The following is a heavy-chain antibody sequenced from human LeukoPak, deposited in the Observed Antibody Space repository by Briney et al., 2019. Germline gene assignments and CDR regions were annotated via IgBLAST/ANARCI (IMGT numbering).Heavy chain of an antibody. CDR1: GFPFNSYG. CDR3: AKDNRRGCSGGSCYLRYYGMDV. V-gene: IGHV3-30*18. J-gene: IGHJ6*04. CDR2: ISYDGSNK. D-gene: IGHD2-15*01. Sequence: SLSWAASGFPFNSYGMHGVRQAPGKGLEWVAVISYDGSNKYYADSGKGRFTISTDNSKNTLYLQMNSLRAEDTAVYYCAKDNRRGCSGGSCYLRYYGMDVWGKGTTVTVSS.